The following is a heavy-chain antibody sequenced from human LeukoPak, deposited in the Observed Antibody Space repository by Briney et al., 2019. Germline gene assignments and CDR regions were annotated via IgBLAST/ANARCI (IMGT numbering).Heavy chain of an antibody. D-gene: IGHD1-14*01. CDR2: ISSSGSTI. Sequence: GGSLRLSCAASGFTFSSYEMNWVRQAPGKGLEWVSYISSSGSTIYYADSVKGRFTISRDNAKNSLYLQMNSLRPEDTALYYCVKDRRNPYRPEGPFDPWGQGTLVTVSS. CDR1: GFTFSSYE. J-gene: IGHJ5*02. V-gene: IGHV3-48*03. CDR3: VKDRRNPYRPEGPFDP.